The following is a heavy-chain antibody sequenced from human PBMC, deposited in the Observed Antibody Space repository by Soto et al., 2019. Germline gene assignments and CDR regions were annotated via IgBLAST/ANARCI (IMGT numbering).Heavy chain of an antibody. Sequence: GGSLRLSCAASGFTFSSYAMSWVRQAPGKGLEWVSAISGSGGSTYYADSVKGRFTISRDNSKNTLYLQMNSLRAEDTAVYYCAKRGRQWRDGDYYYYMDVWGKGTTVTVSS. CDR2: ISGSGGST. D-gene: IGHD6-19*01. CDR1: GFTFSSYA. CDR3: AKRGRQWRDGDYYYYMDV. V-gene: IGHV3-23*01. J-gene: IGHJ6*03.